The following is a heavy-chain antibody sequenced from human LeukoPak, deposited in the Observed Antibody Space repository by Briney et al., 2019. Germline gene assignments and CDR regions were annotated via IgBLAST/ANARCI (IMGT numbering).Heavy chain of an antibody. J-gene: IGHJ4*02. CDR2: IRSSGRSI. CDR1: GFTFSSYE. CDR3: ARDVMDYGDYGGDGLFDY. D-gene: IGHD4-17*01. Sequence: GGSLRLSCAASGFTFSSYEMNWVRQAPGKGLEWVSYIRSSGRSIYYADSVKGRFTISRDNAKNSLHLQMNSLRAEDTAVYYCARDVMDYGDYGGDGLFDYWGQGTLVTVSS. V-gene: IGHV3-48*03.